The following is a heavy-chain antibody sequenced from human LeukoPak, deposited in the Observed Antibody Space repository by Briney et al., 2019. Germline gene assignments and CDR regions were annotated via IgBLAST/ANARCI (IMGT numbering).Heavy chain of an antibody. CDR3: ARDGGPYNWNYVDY. V-gene: IGHV1-2*02. CDR2: INPNSGGT. CDR1: GYTFTGHY. Sequence: ASVKVSCKASGYTFTGHYMHWVRQAPGQGLEWMGWINPNSGGTNYAQKFQGRVTMTRDTSISTAYMELSRLRSDDTAVYYCARDGGPYNWNYVDYWGQGTLVTVSS. D-gene: IGHD1-20*01. J-gene: IGHJ4*02.